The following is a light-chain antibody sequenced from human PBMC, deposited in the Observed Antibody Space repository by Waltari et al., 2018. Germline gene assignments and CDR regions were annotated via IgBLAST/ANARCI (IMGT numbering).Light chain of an antibody. CDR1: QSLLHSNGYNY. J-gene: IGKJ1*01. V-gene: IGKV2-28*01. Sequence: DIVVTQSPLSLPVTPGEPASISCRSSQSLLHSNGYNYLDWYLQKPWQSPQLLIYLGSNRASGVPDRFSGSGSGTDFTLKISRVEAEDVGVYYCMQSLQALWTFGQGTKVEFK. CDR3: MQSLQALWT. CDR2: LGS.